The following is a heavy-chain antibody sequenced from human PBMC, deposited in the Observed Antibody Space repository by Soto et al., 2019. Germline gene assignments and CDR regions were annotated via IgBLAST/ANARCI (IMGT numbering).Heavy chain of an antibody. CDR1: GFSLSTSGVG. Sequence: SGPTLVNPTQTLTLTCTFSGFSLSTSGVGVGWIRQPPGKALEWLALIYWDDDKRFSPSLKSRLTITKDASRNQVVLTLTNMDPADTATYYCARILRGAPYPNDILTGYYDYWGQGTLVTVSS. V-gene: IGHV2-5*02. J-gene: IGHJ4*02. CDR3: ARILRGAPYPNDILTGYYDY. D-gene: IGHD3-9*01. CDR2: IYWDDDK.